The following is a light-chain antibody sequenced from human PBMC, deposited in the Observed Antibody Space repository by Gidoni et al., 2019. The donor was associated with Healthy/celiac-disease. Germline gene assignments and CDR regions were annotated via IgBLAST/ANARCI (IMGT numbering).Light chain of an antibody. J-gene: IGKJ4*01. Sequence: DIQMTQSPYTLSASVGDRVTIPCRASQSISSWLSWYQQKPGKAPKLLIYKASSLESGFPSRFSGRGSGTEFTLTISSLQHDDFATYYCQQYNSYSLTFGGGTKVEIK. CDR3: QQYNSYSLT. CDR1: QSISSW. CDR2: KAS. V-gene: IGKV1-5*03.